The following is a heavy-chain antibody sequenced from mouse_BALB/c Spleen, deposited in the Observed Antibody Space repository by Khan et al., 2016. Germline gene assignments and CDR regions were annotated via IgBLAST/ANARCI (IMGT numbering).Heavy chain of an antibody. J-gene: IGHJ3*01. CDR1: GFTFSSFG. CDR3: ARHYGNYERGWFAY. Sequence: EVELVESGGGLVQPGGSRKLSCAASGFTFSSFGMHWVRQAPEKGREWVAYISSGSSAIYNEDTVKGGFTISRDNPKNTLFLQMNSLRSEDTAMYYCARHYGNYERGWFAYWGQGTLVTVSA. V-gene: IGHV5-17*02. CDR2: ISSGSSAI. D-gene: IGHD2-1*01.